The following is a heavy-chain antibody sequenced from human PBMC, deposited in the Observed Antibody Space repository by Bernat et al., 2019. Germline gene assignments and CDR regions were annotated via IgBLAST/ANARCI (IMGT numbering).Heavy chain of an antibody. CDR3: ARDGGNYWGWFDP. J-gene: IGHJ5*02. V-gene: IGHV3-74*01. Sequence: EVQLVESGGGFVQPGGSLRLSCAASGFTFSNYWMHWVRQAPGKGLVWVSRINSDGSSTSYADSVKGRFTISRDNAKNTVYLQMNSLRAEDTAVYYCARDGGNYWGWFDPWGQGTLVTVSS. D-gene: IGHD1-26*01. CDR2: INSDGSST. CDR1: GFTFSNYW.